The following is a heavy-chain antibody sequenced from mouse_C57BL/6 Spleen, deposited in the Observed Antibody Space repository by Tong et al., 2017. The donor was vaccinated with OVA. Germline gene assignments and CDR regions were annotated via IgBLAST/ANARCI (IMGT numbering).Heavy chain of an antibody. CDR2: ISDGGSYT. Sequence: EVQLVESGGDLVKPGGSLKLSCAASGFTFSSYAMSWVRQTPEKRLEWVATISDGGSYTYYPDNVKGRFTISRDNAKNNLYLQMSHLKSEDTAMYYCARDGDDYDRDWYFDVWGTGTTVTVSS. J-gene: IGHJ1*03. D-gene: IGHD2-4*01. V-gene: IGHV5-4*01. CDR3: ARDGDDYDRDWYFDV. CDR1: GFTFSSYA.